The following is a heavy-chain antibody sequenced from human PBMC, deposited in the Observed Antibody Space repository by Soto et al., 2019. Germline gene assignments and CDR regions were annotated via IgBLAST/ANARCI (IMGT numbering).Heavy chain of an antibody. CDR2: ISGSGGST. D-gene: IGHD2-8*01. J-gene: IGHJ4*02. CDR3: AKSRRDGASFFDS. CDR1: GFTFSNSA. Sequence: PGGSLRLSCAASGFTFSNSALSWVRQAPGKGLEWVSAISGSGGSTYYTDSVKGRFTISRDNSKNTLYLQMDRLRVDDTAVYYCAKSRRDGASFFDSWGQGTSVPVSS. V-gene: IGHV3-23*01.